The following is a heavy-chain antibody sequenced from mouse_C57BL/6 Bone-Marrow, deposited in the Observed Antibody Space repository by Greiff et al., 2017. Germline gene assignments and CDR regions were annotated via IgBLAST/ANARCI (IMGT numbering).Heavy chain of an antibody. CDR2: INPYNGGT. CDR1: GYTFTDYY. J-gene: IGHJ3*01. D-gene: IGHD2-2*01. CDR3: ARKGYLFAY. Sequence: EVKLQQSGPVLVKPGASVKMSCKASGYTFTDYYMNWVKQSHGKSLEWIGVINPYNGGTSYNQKFKGKDTLTVDKSSSTAYMELKSLTSEDSAVYYCARKGYLFAYWGQGTLVTVSA. V-gene: IGHV1-19*01.